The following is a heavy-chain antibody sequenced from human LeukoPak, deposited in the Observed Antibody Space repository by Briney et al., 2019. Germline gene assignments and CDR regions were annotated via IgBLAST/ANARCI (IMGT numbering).Heavy chain of an antibody. CDR1: GGSISSGSYY. J-gene: IGHJ4*02. Sequence: PSETLSLTCTVSGGSISSGSYYWSWIRQPPGKGLEWIGYIYYSGSTNYNPSLKSRVTISVDTSKNQFSLKLSSVTAADTAVYYCARGYDYGGNSWVPDYWGQGTLVTVSS. D-gene: IGHD4-23*01. CDR3: ARGYDYGGNSWVPDY. V-gene: IGHV4-61*01. CDR2: IYYSGST.